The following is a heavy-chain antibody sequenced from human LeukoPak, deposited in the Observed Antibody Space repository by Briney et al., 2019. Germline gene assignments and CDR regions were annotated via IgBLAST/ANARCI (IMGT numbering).Heavy chain of an antibody. Sequence: SETLSLTCTVSGGSISSYYWSWIRQPPGKGLEWIGYIYYSGSTNYNPSLKSRVTISVDTSKNQFSLKLSSVTAADTAVYYCARETTVTYKLRYYYFGMDVWGQGTTVTVSS. CDR1: GGSISSYY. V-gene: IGHV4-59*01. J-gene: IGHJ6*02. CDR2: IYYSGST. CDR3: ARETTVTYKLRYYYFGMDV. D-gene: IGHD4-17*01.